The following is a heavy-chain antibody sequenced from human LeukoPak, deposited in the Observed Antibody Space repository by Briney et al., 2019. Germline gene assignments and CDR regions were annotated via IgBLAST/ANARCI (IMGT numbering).Heavy chain of an antibody. J-gene: IGHJ6*03. CDR1: GGTFSSYA. V-gene: IGHV1-69*13. Sequence: ASVKVSCKASGGTFSSYAISWVRQAPGQGLEWMGGIIPIFSTANYAQKFQGRVTITADESTSTAYMELSSLRSEDTAVYYCARTTPGIAAAGRYYYYYMDVWGKGTTVTVSS. CDR3: ARTTPGIAAAGRYYYYYMDV. D-gene: IGHD6-13*01. CDR2: IIPIFSTA.